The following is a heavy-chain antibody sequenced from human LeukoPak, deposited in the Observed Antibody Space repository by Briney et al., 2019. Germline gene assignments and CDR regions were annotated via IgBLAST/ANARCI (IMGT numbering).Heavy chain of an antibody. CDR1: GFSFSDYF. V-gene: IGHV3-11*01. CDR3: RTTVSSRLDY. D-gene: IGHD4-11*01. CDR2: ITSSGSTV. Sequence: GGFLRLSCAASGFSFSDYFMTWIRQAPGKGLEWISDITSSGSTVYYADSVKGRFTVSRDNAKNSLDLHMKRLRAEDTAVYYWRTTVSSRLDYRGQGTLVTVSS. J-gene: IGHJ4*02.